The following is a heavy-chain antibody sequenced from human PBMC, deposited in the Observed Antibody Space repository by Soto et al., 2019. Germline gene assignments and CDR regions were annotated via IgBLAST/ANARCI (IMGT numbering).Heavy chain of an antibody. CDR1: GGFFSRYY. V-gene: IGHV4-34*01. J-gene: IGHJ6*02. CDR3: APLGEYSSSSGPELYYYGMDV. D-gene: IGHD6-6*01. Sequence: TLSPTSAFYGGFFSRYYRSWIRHPPGKGLEWIGEINPSGSTNYNPSLKSRVNISVDTSKNRFSLKLSSVTAADTAVYYCAPLGEYSSSSGPELYYYGMDVWGQGTPVT. CDR2: INPSGST.